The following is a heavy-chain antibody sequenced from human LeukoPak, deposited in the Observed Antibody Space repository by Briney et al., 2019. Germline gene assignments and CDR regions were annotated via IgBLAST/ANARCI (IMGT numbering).Heavy chain of an antibody. CDR3: ARGDCSGGSCYSGY. J-gene: IGHJ4*02. D-gene: IGHD2-15*01. CDR1: GFTFSSYS. V-gene: IGHV3-48*01. CDR2: ISSLSGTV. Sequence: GGSLRLSCAASGFTFSSYSMNWVRQAPGKGLEWVSYISSLSGTVNYADSVKGRFTISRDNSKNTLYLQMNSMRVEDTAVYFCARGDCSGGSCYSGYWGQGTLVTVSS.